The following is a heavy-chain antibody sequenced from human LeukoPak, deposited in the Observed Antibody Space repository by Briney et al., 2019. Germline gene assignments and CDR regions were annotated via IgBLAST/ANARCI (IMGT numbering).Heavy chain of an antibody. Sequence: GGSLRLSCAASGFIFSSYSMNWVRQAPGKGLVWVSSISSSSSYIYYADSVKGRFTISRDNAKNPLYLQMNSLRAEDTAVYYCARAHVLLWFGEFITDDAFDIWGQGTMVTVSS. CDR3: ARAHVLLWFGEFITDDAFDI. CDR1: GFIFSSYS. J-gene: IGHJ3*02. CDR2: ISSSSSYI. D-gene: IGHD3-10*01. V-gene: IGHV3-21*01.